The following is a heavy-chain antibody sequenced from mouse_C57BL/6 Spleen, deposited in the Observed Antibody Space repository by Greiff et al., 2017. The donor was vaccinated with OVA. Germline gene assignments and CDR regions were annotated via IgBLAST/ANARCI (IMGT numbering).Heavy chain of an antibody. J-gene: IGHJ2*01. CDR2: IDPENGAP. CDR3: TGGNYGY. V-gene: IGHV14-4*01. D-gene: IGHD2-1*01. Sequence: VQLQQSGAELVRPGASVKLSCTASGFHIKDDYMHWVKQRPEQGLEWIGWIDPENGAPEYASKFQGKATITADTSSNTAYLQLSSLTSEDTAVYYCTGGNYGYWGQGTTLTVSS. CDR1: GFHIKDDY.